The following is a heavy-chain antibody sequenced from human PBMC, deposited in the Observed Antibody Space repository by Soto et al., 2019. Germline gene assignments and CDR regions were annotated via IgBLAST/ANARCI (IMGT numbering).Heavy chain of an antibody. D-gene: IGHD6-19*01. CDR1: GYTLTELS. V-gene: IGHV1-24*01. CDR2: FDPEDGET. J-gene: IGHJ4*02. Sequence: ASVKVSCKVSGYTLTELSMHWVRQAPGKGLEWMGGFDPEDGETIYAQKFQGRVTMTEDTSTDTAYMELSSLRSEDTAVYYCETTGRKQWLNFDYWGQGTLVTVSS. CDR3: ETTGRKQWLNFDY.